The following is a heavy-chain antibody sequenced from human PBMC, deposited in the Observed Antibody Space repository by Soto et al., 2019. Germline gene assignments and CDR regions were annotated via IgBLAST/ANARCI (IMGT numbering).Heavy chain of an antibody. D-gene: IGHD5-18*01. CDR1: GFTFSSYA. CDR3: ATSPSSGSWIQLWFYFQH. CDR2: ISYDGSKK. Sequence: QVQLVESGGGVVQPGRSLRLSCAASGFTFSSYAMHWVRQAPGKGLEWVAVISYDGSKKYYADSVKGRFTISRDNTKNTLYLQMNSLRAEDTAVYYCATSPSSGSWIQLWFYFQHWGQGTLVTVSS. J-gene: IGHJ1*01. V-gene: IGHV3-30-3*01.